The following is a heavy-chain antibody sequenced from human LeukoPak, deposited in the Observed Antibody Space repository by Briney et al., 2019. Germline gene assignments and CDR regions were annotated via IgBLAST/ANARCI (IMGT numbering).Heavy chain of an antibody. CDR2: IYYSGST. Sequence: TLSLTCTVSGGSISSGGYYWSWIRQHPGKGLEWIGYIYYSGSTYYNPSLKSRVTISVDTSKNQFSLKLSSVTAADTAVYYCARSTTVTGAFDIWGQGTMVTVSS. CDR3: ARSTTVTGAFDI. V-gene: IGHV4-31*03. J-gene: IGHJ3*02. D-gene: IGHD4-17*01. CDR1: GGSISSGGYY.